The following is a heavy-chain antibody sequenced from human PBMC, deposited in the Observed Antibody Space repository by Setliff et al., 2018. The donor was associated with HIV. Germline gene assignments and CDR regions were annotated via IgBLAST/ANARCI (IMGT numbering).Heavy chain of an antibody. CDR3: ARTLPQYTNLFDY. J-gene: IGHJ4*02. V-gene: IGHV1-2*02. D-gene: IGHD5-18*01. CDR2: INPNSGGT. CDR1: GVTFSNYA. Sequence: ASVKVSCKASGVTFSNYAISWVRQAPGQGLEWMGWINPNSGGTNYAQKFQGRVTMTRDTSISTAYMELSRLRSDDTAVYYCARTLPQYTNLFDYWGQGTLVTVSS.